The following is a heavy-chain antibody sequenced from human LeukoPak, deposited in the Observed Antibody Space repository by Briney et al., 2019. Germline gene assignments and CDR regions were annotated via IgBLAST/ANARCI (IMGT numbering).Heavy chain of an antibody. CDR2: ISGSGSGGST. D-gene: IGHD3-10*01. J-gene: IGHJ4*02. Sequence: GGSLRLSCAASGFTFSSSAMSWVRQAPGKGLEWVSSISGSGSGGSTYYADSVKGRFTISRDNSKNTLYLQMNSLRAEDTAVYYCARDFNYGSGSYPNDYWGQGTLVTVSS. V-gene: IGHV3-23*01. CDR1: GFTFSSSA. CDR3: ARDFNYGSGSYPNDY.